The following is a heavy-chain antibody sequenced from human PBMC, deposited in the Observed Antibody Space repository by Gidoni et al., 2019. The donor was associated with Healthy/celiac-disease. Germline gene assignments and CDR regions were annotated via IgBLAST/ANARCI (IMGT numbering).Heavy chain of an antibody. V-gene: IGHV4-34*01. CDR3: ARGPKRTRLITVVMMLDY. D-gene: IGHD4-17*01. CDR2: INHSGST. CDR1: GWSFSCYY. J-gene: IGHJ4*02. Sequence: QVQLQQWGAGLLKPSETLSLTCAVYGWSFSCYYWSWIRQPPGKGLEWIGEINHSGSTNYNPSLKSRVTISVDTSKNQFSLKLSSVTAADTAVYYCARGPKRTRLITVVMMLDYWGQGTLVTVSS.